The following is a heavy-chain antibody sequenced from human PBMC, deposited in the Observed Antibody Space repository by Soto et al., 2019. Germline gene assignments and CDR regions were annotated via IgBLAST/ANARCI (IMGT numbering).Heavy chain of an antibody. CDR2: ISGYSGHT. CDR3: ARLNGDTATWWGY. D-gene: IGHD4-17*01. V-gene: IGHV1-18*01. Sequence: HLVQSGTEVKKPGASVKVSCRISGYTFRHYGISWVRQAPGQGLEWMGGISGYSGHTNYAQNLQGRVIMTTDTSTGTAYMELSNLRSDDTPVYYCARLNGDTATWWGYRGQGTLVTVTS. J-gene: IGHJ4*02. CDR1: GYTFRHYG.